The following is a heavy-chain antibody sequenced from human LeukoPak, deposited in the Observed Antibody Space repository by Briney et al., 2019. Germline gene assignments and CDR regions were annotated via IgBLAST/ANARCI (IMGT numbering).Heavy chain of an antibody. Sequence: PGGSLRLSCAASGFTFSSYWMHWVRQAPGKGLVWVSRINSDGSSTSYADSMKGRFTISRDNAKNTLYLQMNSLRAEDTAVYYCAREWCSSTSCWENFDYWGQGTLVTVSS. V-gene: IGHV3-74*01. D-gene: IGHD2-2*01. CDR1: GFTFSSYW. CDR3: AREWCSSTSCWENFDY. J-gene: IGHJ4*02. CDR2: INSDGSST.